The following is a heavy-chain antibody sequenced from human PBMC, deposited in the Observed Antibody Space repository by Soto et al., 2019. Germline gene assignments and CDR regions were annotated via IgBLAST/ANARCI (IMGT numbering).Heavy chain of an antibody. V-gene: IGHV4-31*03. Sequence: SETLSLTCTVSGGSINSGGNYWSWIRQHPGKGLEWIGYIYYSGDTYYNPSLKSRVTISVDTSKNQVSLKLSSVTAADTAGYYCARDKGGKLVNGSVMAVWAQGTTVPVSS. CDR1: GGSINSGGNY. CDR3: ARDKGGKLVNGSVMAV. J-gene: IGHJ6*02. D-gene: IGHD3-10*01. CDR2: IYYSGDT.